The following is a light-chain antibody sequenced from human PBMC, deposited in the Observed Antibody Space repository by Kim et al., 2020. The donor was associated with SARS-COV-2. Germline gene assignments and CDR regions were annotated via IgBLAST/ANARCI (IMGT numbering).Light chain of an antibody. V-gene: IGLV2-14*03. J-gene: IGLJ1*01. Sequence: SLTTPCIGTSSDVGGYIHVTWYQQHPADAPKVLIYDVNNRPSGVSNRFSGSKSGNTASLTISGLQAEDEADYYCSSYTSTSTDYVFGTGTKVTVL. CDR1: SSDVGGYIH. CDR3: SSYTSTSTDYV. CDR2: DVN.